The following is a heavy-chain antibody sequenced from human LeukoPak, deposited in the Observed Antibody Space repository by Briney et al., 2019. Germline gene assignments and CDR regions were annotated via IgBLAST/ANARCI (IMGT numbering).Heavy chain of an antibody. J-gene: IGHJ4*02. CDR1: GFTFSDYY. Sequence: GGPLRFSGAASGFTFSDYYMSWIRQAPGKGLEWVSYISSSGSTIYYADSVKGRFTISRDNAKNSLYLQMNSLRAEDTAVYYCARLNYDFWSGYPDYWGQGTLVTVSS. CDR3: ARLNYDFWSGYPDY. CDR2: ISSSGSTI. V-gene: IGHV3-11*01. D-gene: IGHD3-3*01.